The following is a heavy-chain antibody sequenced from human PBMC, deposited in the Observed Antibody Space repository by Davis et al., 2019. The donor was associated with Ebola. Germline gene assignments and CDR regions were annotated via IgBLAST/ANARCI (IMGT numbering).Heavy chain of an antibody. V-gene: IGHV3-66*04. CDR1: GFRVSGPY. CDR2: IYTGGRT. Sequence: GESLKISCAASGFRVSGPYMSWVRQAPGKGLEWVSVIYTGGRTYYTDSVKGRFTISRDNSKNTIYLQMNSLRAGDTAVYYCATREMIAAAGTPFDYWGQGTLVTVSS. D-gene: IGHD6-13*01. J-gene: IGHJ4*02. CDR3: ATREMIAAAGTPFDY.